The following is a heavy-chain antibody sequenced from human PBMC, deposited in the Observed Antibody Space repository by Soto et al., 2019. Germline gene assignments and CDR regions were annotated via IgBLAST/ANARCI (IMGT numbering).Heavy chain of an antibody. CDR3: ARSQYFVPYYYYYYGMDV. V-gene: IGHV4-34*01. Sequence: SETLSLTCAVYGGSFSGYYWSWIRQPPGKGLEWIGEINHSGSTNYNPSLKSRVTISVDTSKNQFSLKLSSVTAADTAVYYCARSQYFVPYYYYYYGMDVWGQGNTVTVSS. D-gene: IGHD3-9*01. CDR2: INHSGST. J-gene: IGHJ6*02. CDR1: GGSFSGYY.